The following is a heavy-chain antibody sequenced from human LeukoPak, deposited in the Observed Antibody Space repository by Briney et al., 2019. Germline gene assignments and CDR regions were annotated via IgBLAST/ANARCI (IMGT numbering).Heavy chain of an antibody. CDR2: IYYSGST. Sequence: SQTLSLTCAVSGGSISSGGYSWSWIRQSPGKGLEWIGYIYYSGSTNYNPSLKSRVTISVDTSKNQFSLKLSSVTAADTAMYYCARWRGSYYYDSSGFYDYWGQGTLVTVSS. CDR1: GGSISSGGYS. J-gene: IGHJ4*02. CDR3: ARWRGSYYYDSSGFYDY. D-gene: IGHD3-22*01. V-gene: IGHV4-30-4*07.